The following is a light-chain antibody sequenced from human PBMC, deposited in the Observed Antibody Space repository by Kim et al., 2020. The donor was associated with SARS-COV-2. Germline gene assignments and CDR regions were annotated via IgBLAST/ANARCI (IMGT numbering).Light chain of an antibody. J-gene: IGKJ2*01. CDR2: DSS. Sequence: SASVGGRVIITCLASQSVSSWLAWYQHKPWKAPQLLIYDSSTLERGVPSKFRGSGSGTKFTLTIRSLQPYDFSTFSCPQYNSYSYLFGQGTNLEL. CDR3: PQYNSYSYL. CDR1: QSVSSW. V-gene: IGKV1-5*01.